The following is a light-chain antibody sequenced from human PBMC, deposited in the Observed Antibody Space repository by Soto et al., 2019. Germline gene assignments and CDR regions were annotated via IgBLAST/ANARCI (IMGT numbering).Light chain of an antibody. CDR2: RNN. J-gene: IGLJ3*02. V-gene: IGLV1-44*01. CDR3: ATWDDTLYGPG. CDR1: SSTIGSNP. Sequence: QSVLTQPPSASGTPGQRVTISCSGSSSTIGSNPVQWYQQLPGAAPKLLIYRNNERPSGVPDRFSGSKSGTSASLAISGLQSEDEADYHCATWDDTLYGPGFGGGTKVTVL.